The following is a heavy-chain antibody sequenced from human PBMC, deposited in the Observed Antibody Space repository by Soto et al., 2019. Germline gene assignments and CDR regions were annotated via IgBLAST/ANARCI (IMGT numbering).Heavy chain of an antibody. Sequence: PGGSLSLSCAASGFTFSYSYMILIGQAPGKGLEWISYITFSGNTVYYADSLKGRFTISRDNAKNSLYLQMNRLRAEDTAVYYCARVSWREKYGMDVWGQGTTVTVSS. J-gene: IGHJ6*02. V-gene: IGHV3-11*01. CDR3: ARVSWREKYGMDV. CDR2: ITFSGNTV. CDR1: GFTFSYSY.